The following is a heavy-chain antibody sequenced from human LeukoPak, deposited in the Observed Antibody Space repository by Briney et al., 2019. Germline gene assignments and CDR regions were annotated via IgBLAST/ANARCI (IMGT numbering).Heavy chain of an antibody. CDR3: AKASGWLSY. J-gene: IGHJ4*02. CDR1: GFTFSSYA. V-gene: IGHV3-23*01. D-gene: IGHD6-19*01. Sequence: PGGSLRLSCAASGFTFSSYAMSWVRQAPGKGLEWVSAISTSGGSTYYADSVKGRFSISRDNSKDTLYLQMNSLRPEDTAVYYCAKASGWLSYWGQGTLVTVSS. CDR2: ISTSGGST.